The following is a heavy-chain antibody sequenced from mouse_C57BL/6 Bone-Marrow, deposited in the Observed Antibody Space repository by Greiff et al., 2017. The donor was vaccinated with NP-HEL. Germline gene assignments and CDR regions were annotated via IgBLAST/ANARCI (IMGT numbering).Heavy chain of an antibody. D-gene: IGHD4-1*01. V-gene: IGHV14-2*01. CDR3: ARLSWDAWYFDV. J-gene: IGHJ1*03. CDR1: GFNIKDYY. Sequence: VQLKESGAELVKPGASVKLSCTASGFNIKDYYMHWVKQRTEQGLEWIGRIDPEDGETKYAPKFQGKATITADTSSNTAYLQLSSLTSEDTAVYYCARLSWDAWYFDVWGTGTTVTVSS. CDR2: IDPEDGET.